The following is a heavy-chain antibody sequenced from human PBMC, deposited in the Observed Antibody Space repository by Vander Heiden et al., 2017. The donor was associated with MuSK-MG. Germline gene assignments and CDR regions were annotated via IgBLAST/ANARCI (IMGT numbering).Heavy chain of an antibody. CDR1: GGSISSYY. J-gene: IGHJ4*02. Sequence: QVQLQESGPGLVKPSETLSLTCTISGGSISSYYCSWIRHPPGKGMEWIGYIYYSGSTNYNPSLKSRVTISVDTSKNQFSLKLSSVTAADTAVYYCARGPSYSSSADYWGQGTLVTVSS. CDR3: ARGPSYSSSADY. CDR2: IYYSGST. D-gene: IGHD6-6*01. V-gene: IGHV4-59*01.